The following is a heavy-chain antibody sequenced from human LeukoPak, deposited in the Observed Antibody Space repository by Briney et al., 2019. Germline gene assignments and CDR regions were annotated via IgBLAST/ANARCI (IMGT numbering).Heavy chain of an antibody. D-gene: IGHD3-22*01. CDR3: AKEGQYDSSGYYAFDI. CDR2: ILPGGGDT. J-gene: IGHJ3*02. Sequence: GGSLRLSCAASGFTFSSYAMTWVRQAPGKGLEWVSTILPGGGDTYYADSVKGRFTISRDSAKKSVYLQMNSLRAEDTAVYYCAKEGQYDSSGYYAFDIWGQGTMVTVSS. CDR1: GFTFSSYA. V-gene: IGHV3-23*01.